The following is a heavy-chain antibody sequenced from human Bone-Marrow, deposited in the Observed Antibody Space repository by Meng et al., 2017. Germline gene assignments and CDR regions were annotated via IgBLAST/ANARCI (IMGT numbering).Heavy chain of an antibody. J-gene: IGHJ6*02. Sequence: GGSLRLSCAASGFTFSSYSMNWVRQAPGKGLEWVSSISSSSSYIYYADSVKGRFTISRDNAKNSLYLQMNSLRAEDTAVYYCAREPEVDTAMVRYYYYGMDVWGQGTTVTVSS. CDR1: GFTFSSYS. D-gene: IGHD5-18*01. CDR3: AREPEVDTAMVRYYYYGMDV. CDR2: ISSSSSYI. V-gene: IGHV3-21*01.